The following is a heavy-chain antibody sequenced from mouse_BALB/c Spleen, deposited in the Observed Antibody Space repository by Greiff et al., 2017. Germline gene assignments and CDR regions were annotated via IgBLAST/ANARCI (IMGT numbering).Heavy chain of an antibody. D-gene: IGHD1-1*02. CDR1: GYTFTDYE. CDR2: IDPETGGT. V-gene: IGHV1-15*01. Sequence: QVQLQQSGAELVRPGASVTLSCKASGYTFTDYEMHWVKQTPVHGLEWIGAIDPETGGTAYNQKFKGKATLTADKSSSTAYMELRSLTSEDSAVYYCTRYGDWGQGTTLTVSS. J-gene: IGHJ2*01. CDR3: TRYGD.